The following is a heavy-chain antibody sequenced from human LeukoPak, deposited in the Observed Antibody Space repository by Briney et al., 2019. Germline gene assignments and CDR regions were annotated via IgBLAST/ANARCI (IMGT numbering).Heavy chain of an antibody. J-gene: IGHJ3*02. CDR1: GGSISGYY. D-gene: IGHD6-13*01. CDR2: IYYSGST. Sequence: SETLSLTCTVSGGSISGYYWSWIRQPPGKGLEWIGYIYYSGSTNYNPSLKSRVTISVDTSKNQFSLKLSSVTAADTAVYYCARGSDSSSWGGAFDIWGQGTMTTVSS. V-gene: IGHV4-59*01. CDR3: ARGSDSSSWGGAFDI.